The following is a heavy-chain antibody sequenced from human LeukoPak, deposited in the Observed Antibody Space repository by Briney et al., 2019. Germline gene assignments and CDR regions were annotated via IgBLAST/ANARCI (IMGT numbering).Heavy chain of an antibody. D-gene: IGHD5-18*01. Sequence: GGSLRLSCAASGFTFDDYAMHWVRQAPGKGLEWVSGISWNSGSIGYADSVKGRFTISRDNAKSSLYLQMNSLRAEDTALYYCAKDMLGYSYGWNAFDIWGQGTMVTVSS. CDR3: AKDMLGYSYGWNAFDI. J-gene: IGHJ3*02. V-gene: IGHV3-9*01. CDR2: ISWNSGSI. CDR1: GFTFDDYA.